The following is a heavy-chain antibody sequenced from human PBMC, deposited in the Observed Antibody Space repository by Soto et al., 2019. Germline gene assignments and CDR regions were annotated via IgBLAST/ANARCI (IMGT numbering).Heavy chain of an antibody. CDR1: GFTFSSYE. D-gene: IGHD3-22*01. J-gene: IGHJ4*02. Sequence: GGSLRLSCAASGFTFSSYEMNWVRQAPGKGLEWVSYISSSGSTIYYADSVKGRFTISRDNAKNSLYLQMNSLRAEDTAVYYCARGRATYYYDSSGSYGYWGQGTLVTVSS. CDR2: ISSSGSTI. CDR3: ARGRATYYYDSSGSYGY. V-gene: IGHV3-48*03.